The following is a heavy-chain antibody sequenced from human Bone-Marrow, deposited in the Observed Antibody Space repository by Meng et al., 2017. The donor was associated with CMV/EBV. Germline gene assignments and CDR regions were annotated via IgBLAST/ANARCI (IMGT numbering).Heavy chain of an antibody. J-gene: IGHJ4*02. CDR3: AKGSWARMGAGD. CDR2: IRYEESNK. V-gene: IGHV3-30*02. Sequence: GGSLRLSCAASGFTFSSYGMHWVRQAPGKGLEWVAFIRYEESNKYYAYSVKGRFTISRDNSKKTLYVQMNSLRAEDTAVYYCAKGSWARMGAGDWGQGTLVTVSS. D-gene: IGHD1-26*01. CDR1: GFTFSSYG.